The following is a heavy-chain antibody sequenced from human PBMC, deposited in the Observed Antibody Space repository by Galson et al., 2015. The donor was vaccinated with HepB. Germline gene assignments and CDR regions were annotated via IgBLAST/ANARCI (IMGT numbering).Heavy chain of an antibody. Sequence: SLRLSCAVSGLTFRSHAMHWVRQAPGKGLEWVTVISHDGSNEYYADSVKGRFTISRDNSKNTVYMQMNSLRTEDTAVYYCATRGSSSTGFEYWGQGTLVTVSS. J-gene: IGHJ4*02. V-gene: IGHV3-30-3*01. D-gene: IGHD6-6*01. CDR3: ATRGSSSTGFEY. CDR2: ISHDGSNE. CDR1: GLTFRSHA.